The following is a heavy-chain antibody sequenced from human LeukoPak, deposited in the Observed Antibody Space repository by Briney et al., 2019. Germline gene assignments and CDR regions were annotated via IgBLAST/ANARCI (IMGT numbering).Heavy chain of an antibody. CDR2: ISSSGEA. D-gene: IGHD1-14*01. J-gene: IGHJ4*02. Sequence: SETLSLTCAVSGDSITTTSFSWAWIRQPPGQDLEWIATISSSGEAYYHPSLMSRVTISIDTSKNQFSLDLTSVTAADTGLFYCAKFKPRTGFDYWGQGILVIVSS. CDR1: GDSITTTSFS. V-gene: IGHV4-39*01. CDR3: AKFKPRTGFDY.